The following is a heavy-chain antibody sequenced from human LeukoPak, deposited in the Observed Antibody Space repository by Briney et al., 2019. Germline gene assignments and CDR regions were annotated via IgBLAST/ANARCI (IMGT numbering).Heavy chain of an antibody. D-gene: IGHD3-10*01. CDR1: GGSISYDY. CDR2: IYTSGST. J-gene: IGHJ6*03. V-gene: IGHV4-4*09. Sequence: PSETLSLTCTVSGGSISYDYWSWIRQTPGMRLEWIGYIYTSGSTRYNPSLKSRVTISVDTSKNHFSLRLRSVTAADTAVYYCARHFRRDYSASGASQYYHYIDVWGKGTTVTVSS. CDR3: ARHFRRDYSASGASQYYHYIDV.